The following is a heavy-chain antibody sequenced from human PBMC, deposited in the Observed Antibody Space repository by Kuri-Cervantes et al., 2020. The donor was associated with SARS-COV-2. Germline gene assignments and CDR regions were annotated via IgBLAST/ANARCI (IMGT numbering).Heavy chain of an antibody. CDR3: AKPGSVRGIIREDHYGLDV. CDR1: EFNFRYYG. V-gene: IGHV3-30*18. J-gene: IGHJ6*02. D-gene: IGHD3-10*01. CDR2: ISYDGRDT. Sequence: GESLKISCVASEFNFRYYGMYWVRQAPGKGLEWVAVISYDGRDTYYGDSVKGRFTISRDNSKNTLYLQMNSLRPEDTSVYYCAKPGSVRGIIREDHYGLDVWAKGPRSPSP.